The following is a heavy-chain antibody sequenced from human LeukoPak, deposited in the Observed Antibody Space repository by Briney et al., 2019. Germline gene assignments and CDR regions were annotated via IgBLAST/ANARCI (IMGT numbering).Heavy chain of an antibody. D-gene: IGHD3-10*01. CDR2: IHYSGST. CDR3: ARGHYGSGSYYSRGGYFDY. V-gene: IGHV4-30-4*08. CDR1: GGSISSGDCY. J-gene: IGHJ4*02. Sequence: SETLSLTCTVSGGSISSGDCYWSWIRQPPGKGLEWIGYIHYSGSTYYNPSLKSRVTISVDTSKNQFSLKLSSVTAADTAVYYCARGHYGSGSYYSRGGYFDYWGQGTLVTVSS.